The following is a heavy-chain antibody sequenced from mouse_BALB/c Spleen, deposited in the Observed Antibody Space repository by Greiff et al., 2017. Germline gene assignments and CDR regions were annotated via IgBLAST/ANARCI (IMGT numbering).Heavy chain of an antibody. Sequence: EVQLQQSGPGLVKPSQSLSLTCTVTGYSITSDYAWNWIRQFPGNKLEWMGYISYSGSTSYNPSLKSRISITRDTSKNQFFLQLNSVTTEDTATYYCARRETTATYFDVWGAGTTVTVSS. D-gene: IGHD1-2*01. CDR1: GYSITSDYA. V-gene: IGHV3-2*02. J-gene: IGHJ1*01. CDR2: ISYSGST. CDR3: ARRETTATYFDV.